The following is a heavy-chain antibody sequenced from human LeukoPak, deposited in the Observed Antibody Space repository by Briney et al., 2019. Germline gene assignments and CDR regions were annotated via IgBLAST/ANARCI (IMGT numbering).Heavy chain of an antibody. V-gene: IGHV1-69*13. Sequence: GASAKVSCKASGYTFTGYYMHWVRQAPGQGLEWMGGIIPIFGTANYAQKFQDRVTITAVESMSTVYMELSSLRSEDTAVYYCARGWLAETTVVTPYNYWGQGTLVTVSS. CDR2: IIPIFGTA. CDR1: GYTFTGYY. J-gene: IGHJ4*02. D-gene: IGHD4-23*01. CDR3: ARGWLAETTVVTPYNY.